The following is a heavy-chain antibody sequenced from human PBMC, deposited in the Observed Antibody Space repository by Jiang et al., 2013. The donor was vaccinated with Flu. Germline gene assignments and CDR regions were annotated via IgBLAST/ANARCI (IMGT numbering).Heavy chain of an antibody. D-gene: IGHD2-15*01. Sequence: LSCAASGFTFSSYWMSWVRQAPGKGLEWVANIKQDGSEKYYVDSVKGRFTISRDNAKNSLYLQMNSLRAEDTAVYYCAREWGNFMGRYCSGGSCYSNYYYYGMDVWGQGTTVTVSS. V-gene: IGHV3-7*03. CDR2: IKQDGSEK. CDR3: AREWGNFMGRYCSGGSCYSNYYYYGMDV. J-gene: IGHJ6*02. CDR1: GFTFSSYW.